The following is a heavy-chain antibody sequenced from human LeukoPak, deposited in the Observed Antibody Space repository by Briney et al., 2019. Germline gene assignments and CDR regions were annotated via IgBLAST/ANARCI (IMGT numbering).Heavy chain of an antibody. CDR3: ARVRIGQQLDKYYYYAMDV. Sequence: ASVKVSCKASGYTFTGYYIHWVRQAPGQGLEWVGWINPNNGGTNYAQKFQGRVTMTTDTSISTAYMEVSRLRSDDTAVYYCARVRIGQQLDKYYYYAMDVWGQGTTVTVSS. D-gene: IGHD6-13*01. V-gene: IGHV1-2*02. J-gene: IGHJ6*02. CDR1: GYTFTGYY. CDR2: INPNNGGT.